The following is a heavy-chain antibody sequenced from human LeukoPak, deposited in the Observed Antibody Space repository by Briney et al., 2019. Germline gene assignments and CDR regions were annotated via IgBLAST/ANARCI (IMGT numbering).Heavy chain of an antibody. CDR2: ISSSSSYI. J-gene: IGHJ6*02. CDR1: GFTFSSYA. V-gene: IGHV3-21*01. Sequence: GGSLRLSCAASGFTFSSYAMNWVRQAPGKGLEWVSSISSSSSYIYYADSVKGRSTISRDNAKNSLYLQMNSLRAEDTAVYYCARLGVHYYYGMDVWGQGTTVTVSS. D-gene: IGHD2-8*01. CDR3: ARLGVHYYYGMDV.